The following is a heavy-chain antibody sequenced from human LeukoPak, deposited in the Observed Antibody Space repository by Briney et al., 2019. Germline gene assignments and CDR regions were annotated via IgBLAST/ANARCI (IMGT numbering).Heavy chain of an antibody. D-gene: IGHD2-8*01. CDR2: IYHSGST. CDR3: SGGYCTNGVCYTGDY. J-gene: IGHJ4*02. Sequence: SETLSLTCAVSGYSISSGYYWGWIRRPPGKGLEWIGSIYHSGSTYYNPSLKSRVTISVDTSKNQFSLKLSSVTAADTAVYYCSGGYCTNGVCYTGDYWGQGTLVTVSS. CDR1: GYSISSGYY. V-gene: IGHV4-38-2*01.